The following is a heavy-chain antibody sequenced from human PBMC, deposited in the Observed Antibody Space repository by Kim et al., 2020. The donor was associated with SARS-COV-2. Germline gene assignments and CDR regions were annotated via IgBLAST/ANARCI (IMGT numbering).Heavy chain of an antibody. Sequence: KGRFTISRDNSKNTLYLQMNSLRAEDTAVYYCARNYYDSSGPHYYYGMDVWGQGTTVTVSS. D-gene: IGHD3-22*01. V-gene: IGHV3-53*01. J-gene: IGHJ6*02. CDR3: ARNYYDSSGPHYYYGMDV.